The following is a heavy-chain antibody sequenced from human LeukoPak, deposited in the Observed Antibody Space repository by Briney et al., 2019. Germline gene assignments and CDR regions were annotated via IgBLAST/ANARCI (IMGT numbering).Heavy chain of an antibody. V-gene: IGHV3-9*01. Sequence: GGSLRLSCAASGFTFDDYAMHWVRPAPGKGLEWVSGISWNSGSIGYADSVKGRFTISRDNAKDSLYLQMNSLRAEDTALYYCAKDILRYFDWLSPDAFDIWGQGTMATVSS. D-gene: IGHD3-9*01. CDR1: GFTFDDYA. CDR3: AKDILRYFDWLSPDAFDI. CDR2: ISWNSGSI. J-gene: IGHJ3*02.